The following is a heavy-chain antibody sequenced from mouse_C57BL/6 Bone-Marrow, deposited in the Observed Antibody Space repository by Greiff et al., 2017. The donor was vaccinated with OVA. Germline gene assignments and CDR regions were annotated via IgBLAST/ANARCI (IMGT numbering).Heavy chain of an antibody. Sequence: QVQLKQPGAELVKPGASVKVSCKASGYTFTSYWMHWVKQRPGQGLEWIGRIHPSDSDTNYNQKFKGKATLTVDKSSSTAYMQLSSLTSEDSAVYYCAIAYYSNYVFDYWGQGTTLTVSS. V-gene: IGHV1-74*01. D-gene: IGHD2-5*01. CDR2: IHPSDSDT. CDR3: AIAYYSNYVFDY. J-gene: IGHJ2*01. CDR1: GYTFTSYW.